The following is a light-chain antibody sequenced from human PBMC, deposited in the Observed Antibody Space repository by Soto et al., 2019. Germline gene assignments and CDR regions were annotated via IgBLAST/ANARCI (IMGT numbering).Light chain of an antibody. J-gene: IGKJ1*01. V-gene: IGKV1-17*01. Sequence: IQMTQSPSSLSASVGYRFTITCRASQGIRNDLGWYQHKPGKAPKLLIYKASTLKSGVPSRFSGSGSGTEFTLTISSLQSEDLAVYYCQQYNNWPWTFGQGTTVDIK. CDR1: QGIRND. CDR2: KAS. CDR3: QQYNNWPWT.